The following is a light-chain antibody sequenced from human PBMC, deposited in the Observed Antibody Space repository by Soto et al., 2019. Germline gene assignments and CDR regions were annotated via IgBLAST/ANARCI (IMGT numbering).Light chain of an antibody. V-gene: IGLV2-14*01. Sequence: QSVLTQPASVSVSPGQSITISCTGTSSDVGGYNYDSWYQQHPGKAPKLMIYDVTNRPSGVSNRFSGSKSGNTASLTISGLLAEDEADYYCSSYTRSYTDVFGTGTKLTVL. CDR2: DVT. CDR3: SSYTRSYTDV. CDR1: SSDVGGYNY. J-gene: IGLJ1*01.